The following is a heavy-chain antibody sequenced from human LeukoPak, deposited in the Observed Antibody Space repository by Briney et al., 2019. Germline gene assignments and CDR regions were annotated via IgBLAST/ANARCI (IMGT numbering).Heavy chain of an antibody. CDR1: GDSVSSSSAA. V-gene: IGHV6-1*01. D-gene: IGHD1-26*01. J-gene: IGHJ4*02. CDR3: ARETWELLDY. CDR2: TYYRSKWSN. Sequence: SQTLSLTCAISGDSVSSSSAAWNWIRQSPSRGLEWLGRTYYRSKWSNDYPVSVMGRISINADTSKNQFSLHLNSVTPEDTAVYYCARETWELLDYWGQGTLVTVSS.